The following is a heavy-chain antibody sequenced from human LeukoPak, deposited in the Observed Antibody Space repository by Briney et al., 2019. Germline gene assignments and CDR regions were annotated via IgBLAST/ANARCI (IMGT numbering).Heavy chain of an antibody. CDR2: IIPIFGTP. CDR1: GGTFSSYA. D-gene: IGHD3-16*02. V-gene: IGHV1-69*05. Sequence: VASVKVSCKASGGTFSSYAINWVRQAPGQGLEWMGKIIPIFGTPNYAQKFQGRVTITTDESARTAYMELSSLRSEDTALYYCAASMVTFGGIIDYYYDYWGQGTLVTVSS. CDR3: AASMVTFGGIIDYYYDY. J-gene: IGHJ4*02.